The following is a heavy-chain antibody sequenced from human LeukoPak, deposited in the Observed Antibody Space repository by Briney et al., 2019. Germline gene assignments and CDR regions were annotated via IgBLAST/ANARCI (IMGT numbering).Heavy chain of an antibody. J-gene: IGHJ5*02. CDR1: GYTFTTYY. CDR3: ARDRPGRYCSSTSCYTASPFDP. D-gene: IGHD2-2*02. Sequence: ASVKVSCKASGYTFTTYYMHWVRQAPGQGLEWMGIINPSGGSTNYAQKFQGRVTMTRDMSTSTVYMELSSLRSEDTAVYYCARDRPGRYCSSTSCYTASPFDPWGQGTLVIVSS. CDR2: INPSGGST. V-gene: IGHV1-46*01.